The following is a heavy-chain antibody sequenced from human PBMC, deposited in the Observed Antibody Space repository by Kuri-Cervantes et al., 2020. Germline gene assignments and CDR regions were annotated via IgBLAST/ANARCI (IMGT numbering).Heavy chain of an antibody. CDR3: ARGPFLTGYLTSYYYYYGMDV. CDR1: GYTFTSYY. J-gene: IGHJ6*02. Sequence: ASVKVSCKASGYTFTSYYMHWVRQAPGQGLEWMGRINPSGGSTSYAQKFQGRVTMTRNTSTSTAYMELSSLRSEDTAVYYCARGPFLTGYLTSYYYYYGMDVWGQGTTVTVSS. V-gene: IGHV1-46*01. CDR2: INPSGGST. D-gene: IGHD3-9*01.